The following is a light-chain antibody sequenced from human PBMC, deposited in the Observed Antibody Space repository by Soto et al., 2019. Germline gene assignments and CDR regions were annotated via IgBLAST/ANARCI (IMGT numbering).Light chain of an antibody. J-gene: IGKJ5*01. CDR1: QSISSY. V-gene: IGKV1-39*01. CDR2: AAS. Sequence: DIQMTQSPSSLSASVGDRVTITCRASQSISSYLNWYQQKPGKAPKLLIYAASSLQSGVPSRFSGSGSGTDFTLTISRLQPEDFVTYYCQQSYRTPITFGQGTRMEIK. CDR3: QQSYRTPIT.